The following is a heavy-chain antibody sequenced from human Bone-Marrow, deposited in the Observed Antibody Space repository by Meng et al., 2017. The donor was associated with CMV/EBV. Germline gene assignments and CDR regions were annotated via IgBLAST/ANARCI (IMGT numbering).Heavy chain of an antibody. D-gene: IGHD4-23*01. CDR1: GYTFTSYG. J-gene: IGHJ4*02. Sequence: ASVKVSCKASGYTFTSYGTSWVRQAPGQGLEWMGWISAYNGNTNYAQKLQGRVTMTTDTSTRTVYMELSSLGSEDTAVYYWAIHIPYGGFDYWGQGTLVTVSS. CDR3: AIHIPYGGFDY. V-gene: IGHV1-18*01. CDR2: ISAYNGNT.